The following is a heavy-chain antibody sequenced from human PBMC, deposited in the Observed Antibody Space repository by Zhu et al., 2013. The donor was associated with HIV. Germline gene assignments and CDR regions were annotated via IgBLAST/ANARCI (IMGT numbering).Heavy chain of an antibody. V-gene: IGHV1-69*06. J-gene: IGHJ4*02. D-gene: IGHD6-6*01. Sequence: QVQLVQSGTEVTMPGSSVRVSCKTSGGSFNTYAFSWVRQAAHGGLEWMGGIIPFFGTANYAQKFQGRVTITADKSTSTAYMELSSLRSEDTAVYYCARDPLPIALVPYFDYWGQGTLVAVSS. CDR2: IIPFFGTA. CDR1: GGSFNTYA. CDR3: ARDPLPIALVPYFDY.